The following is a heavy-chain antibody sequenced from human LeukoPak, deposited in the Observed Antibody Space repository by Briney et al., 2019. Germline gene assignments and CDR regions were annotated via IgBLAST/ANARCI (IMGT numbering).Heavy chain of an antibody. V-gene: IGHV1-69*05. Sequence: ASVKVSCKASGGTFNSYAISWVRQAPGQGLEWMGGIIPIFGTANYAQKFQGRVTITTDESTSTAYMELSSLRSEDTAVYYCARESSSTSCYTLWGQGTLVTVSS. J-gene: IGHJ4*02. CDR3: ARESSSTSCYTL. D-gene: IGHD2-2*02. CDR2: IIPIFGTA. CDR1: GGTFNSYA.